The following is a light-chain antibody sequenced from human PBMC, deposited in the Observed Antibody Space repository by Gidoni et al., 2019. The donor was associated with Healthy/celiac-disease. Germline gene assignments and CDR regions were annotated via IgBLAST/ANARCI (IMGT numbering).Light chain of an antibody. CDR3: QSADSSGTYVV. J-gene: IGLJ2*01. V-gene: IGLV3-25*03. CDR2: IDS. Sequence: SYELTQPPTVSLSPGQTARITCSGDALPKQYAYWSQQKPGQAPVLVIYIDSERPSGIPERFSGSSSGTTVTLTISGVQAEDEADDYCQSADSSGTYVVFGGGTKLTVL. CDR1: ALPKQY.